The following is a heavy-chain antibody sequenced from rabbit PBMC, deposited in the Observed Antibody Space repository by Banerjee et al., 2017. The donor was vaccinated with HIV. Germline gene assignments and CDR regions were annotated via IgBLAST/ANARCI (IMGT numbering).Heavy chain of an antibody. V-gene: IGHV1S39*01. J-gene: IGHJ4*01. CDR3: ARYQWTDGYARADL. CDR2: ISSGGST. D-gene: IGHD6-1*01. CDR1: GFDFSSYG. Sequence: QEQLVESGGGLVQPGGSLKLSCKASGFDFSSYGVSWVRQAPGKGLEWIAYISSGGSTWYASWVNDRFTVSKTSSTTVTLQMTSLTAADTATYFCARYQWTDGYARADLWGPGTLVTVS.